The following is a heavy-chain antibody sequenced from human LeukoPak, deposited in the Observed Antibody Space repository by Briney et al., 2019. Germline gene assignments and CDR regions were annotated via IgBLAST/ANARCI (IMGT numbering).Heavy chain of an antibody. CDR3: ARISSSSRLDWFDP. J-gene: IGHJ5*02. Sequence: GESLEISCQGSGCRFTSYWIGWVRQMPGKGREWMGIIYPGDSDTRYSPSFQGQVTLSADKSISTAYLQWSSLKASDTAMYYCARISSSSRLDWFDPWGQGTLVTVSS. CDR1: GCRFTSYW. V-gene: IGHV5-51*01. CDR2: IYPGDSDT. D-gene: IGHD6-6*01.